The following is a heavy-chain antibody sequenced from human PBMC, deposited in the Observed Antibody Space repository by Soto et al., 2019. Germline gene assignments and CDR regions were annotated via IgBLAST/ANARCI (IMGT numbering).Heavy chain of an antibody. CDR2: IFYSGND. Sequence: LTCTVSGGSISSRNYYWGWIRQPPGKGLEWIASIFYSGNDFYNPSLNSRVTMSVDTSKNQFSLKLRSVTAADTAVYYCARQTKDYYDSSGYYLNWGQGILVTVSS. CDR3: ARQTKDYYDSSGYYLN. CDR1: GGSISSRNYY. J-gene: IGHJ4*02. D-gene: IGHD3-22*01. V-gene: IGHV4-39*01.